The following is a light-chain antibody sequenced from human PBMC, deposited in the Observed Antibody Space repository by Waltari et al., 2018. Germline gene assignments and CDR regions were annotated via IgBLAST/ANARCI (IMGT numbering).Light chain of an antibody. CDR3: STWDDSLSGRV. V-gene: IGLV1-47*01. CDR1: NSNSGKNY. J-gene: IGLJ3*02. Sequence: QSVLTPPPSASGTPGQSVSISCSGSNSNSGKNYFYYYQQVPGTAPKLLIYRNNHRPPGVPVRFSCSKSGTSASLSITGLRVEDGADYHCSTWDDSLSGRVFGGGTKVTVL. CDR2: RNN.